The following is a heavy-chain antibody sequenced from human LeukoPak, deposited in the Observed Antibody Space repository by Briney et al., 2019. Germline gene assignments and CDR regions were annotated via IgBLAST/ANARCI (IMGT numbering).Heavy chain of an antibody. CDR1: GFTFSSYS. Sequence: PGGSLRLSCAASGFTFSSYSMNWVRQAPGKGLEWVSSISSSSSYIYYADSVKGRFTISRDNAKNSLYLQMNSLRAEDTAVYYCAKSKVSSGGPFDYWGQGTLVTVSS. D-gene: IGHD2-15*01. CDR2: ISSSSSYI. CDR3: AKSKVSSGGPFDY. J-gene: IGHJ4*02. V-gene: IGHV3-21*01.